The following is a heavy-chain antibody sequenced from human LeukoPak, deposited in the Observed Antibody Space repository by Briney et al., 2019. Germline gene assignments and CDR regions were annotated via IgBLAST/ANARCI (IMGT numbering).Heavy chain of an antibody. CDR3: VAEEGRYCHY. V-gene: IGHV3-43*02. D-gene: IGHD2-8*02. J-gene: IGHJ4*02. Sequence: GGSLRLSCAASGFKFDDYAMHWVRQAPGKGLEWVALITWDGGSTFYTDSVKGRFTISRDNSENSLYLQMNSLRTEGTALYYCVAEEGRYCHYWGQGTRVTVSS. CDR1: GFKFDDYA. CDR2: ITWDGGST.